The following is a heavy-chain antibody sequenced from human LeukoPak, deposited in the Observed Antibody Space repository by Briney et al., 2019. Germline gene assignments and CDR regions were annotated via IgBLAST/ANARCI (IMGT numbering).Heavy chain of an antibody. J-gene: IGHJ4*02. D-gene: IGHD3-3*01. V-gene: IGHV3-7*01. CDR1: RFTLSTYW. CDR2: IKQDGSQE. CDR3: ARGVPYDSWSGPHYSDY. Sequence: GGSLRLSCAASRFTLSTYWMSWVRQAPGKGLEWVAHIKQDGSQEYYVDSVKGRFTISRDSAKNSLYLQMNSLRAEDTAVYYCARGVPYDSWSGPHYSDYWGQGTLVTVSA.